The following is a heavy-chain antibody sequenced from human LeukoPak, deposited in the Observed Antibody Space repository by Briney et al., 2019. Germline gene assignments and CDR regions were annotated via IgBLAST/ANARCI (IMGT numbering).Heavy chain of an antibody. J-gene: IGHJ5*02. CDR2: IDKKDNLYAT. D-gene: IGHD1-14*01. Sequence: GGSLRPSCAASGFTFSGFAVQCGRQSSGKGLEWVGHIDKKDNLYATAYAESVKGRFTTSRDDSKDTAFLHMDSLKTEDTALYYCTRDRGTYKWFETWGQETLVTVSS. CDR3: TRDRGTYKWFET. CDR1: GFTFSGFA. V-gene: IGHV3-73*01.